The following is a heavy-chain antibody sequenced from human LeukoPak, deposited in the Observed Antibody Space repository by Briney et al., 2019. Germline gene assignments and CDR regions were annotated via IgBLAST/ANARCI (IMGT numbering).Heavy chain of an antibody. CDR2: IRSKAYGGTT. Sequence: GGSLRLSCTASGFTFGDYAISWFRQAPGKGLEWVGFIRSKAYGGTTEYAASVKGRFTISRDDSKSIAYLQMNSLKTEDTAVYYCTRAFSYYYDSSDAFDIWGQGTMVTVSS. CDR1: GFTFGDYA. V-gene: IGHV3-49*03. CDR3: TRAFSYYYDSSDAFDI. D-gene: IGHD3-22*01. J-gene: IGHJ3*02.